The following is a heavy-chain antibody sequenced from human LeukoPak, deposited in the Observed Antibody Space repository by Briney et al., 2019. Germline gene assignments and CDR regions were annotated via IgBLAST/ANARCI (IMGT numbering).Heavy chain of an antibody. D-gene: IGHD5-18*01. V-gene: IGHV4-61*01. CDR1: GGSVSSGSYY. CDR3: AREPPSVGYPEYYFDY. Sequence: SETLSLTCTVSGGSVSSGSYYWSWIRQPPGKGLEWIGYIYYSGSTNYNPSLESRVTISVDTSKNQFSLKLSSVTAADTAVYYCAREPPSVGYPEYYFDYWGQGTLVTVSS. CDR2: IYYSGST. J-gene: IGHJ4*02.